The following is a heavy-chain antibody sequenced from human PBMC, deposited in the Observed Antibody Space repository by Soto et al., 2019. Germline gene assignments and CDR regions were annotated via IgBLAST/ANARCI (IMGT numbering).Heavy chain of an antibody. CDR2: IKEDGSEA. D-gene: IGHD3-10*01. CDR3: ARSRRQWLGGTLSYYLDF. Sequence: GSLRLSCAASGFVFRTYWMSWVRQAPGKGLEWVANIKEDGSEANYVDSVKGRFAVSRDKDTNSLYLQLNSLTPEDTAVYYCARSRRQWLGGTLSYYLDFWGQGTMVTVS. CDR1: GFVFRTYW. J-gene: IGHJ4*02. V-gene: IGHV3-7*01.